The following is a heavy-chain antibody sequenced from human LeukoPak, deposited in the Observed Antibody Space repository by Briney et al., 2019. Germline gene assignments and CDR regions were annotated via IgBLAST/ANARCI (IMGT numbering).Heavy chain of an antibody. D-gene: IGHD3-22*01. CDR3: AKHRFESGGYHSTD. V-gene: IGHV3-23*01. CDR2: ISGSGGST. J-gene: IGHJ4*02. CDR1: GFTFSNYA. Sequence: GGSLRLSCAGSGFTFSNYAMTWVRQAPGKGLEWVSSISGSGGSTHYADSVKGRFTISRDKTKNTLYLQMNSLRAEDTAVYYCAKHRFESGGYHSTDWGQGTLVTVSS.